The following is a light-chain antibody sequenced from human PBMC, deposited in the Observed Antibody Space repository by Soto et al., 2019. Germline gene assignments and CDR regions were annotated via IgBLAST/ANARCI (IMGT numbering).Light chain of an antibody. CDR2: SSS. CDR3: QQSRIWPLT. Sequence: EIVMTQSPATLSVSPGERATLSCRASQSIGNDLAWYQQKPGRSPRLLIYSSSTRATDIPVRFSGSGSGTEFTLTISSLQSQDVAVYYWQQSRIWPLTFGGGTKVEIE. CDR1: QSIGND. J-gene: IGKJ4*01. V-gene: IGKV3-15*01.